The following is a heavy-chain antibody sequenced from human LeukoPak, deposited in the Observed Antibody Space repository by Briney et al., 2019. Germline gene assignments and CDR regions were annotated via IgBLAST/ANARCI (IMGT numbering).Heavy chain of an antibody. Sequence: ASVKVSCKVSGYTLTELSMHWVRQAPGKGLEWMGGFDPEDGETIYAQKFQGRVTMTEDTSTDTAYMELSSLRSEDTAVYYCATDGLGGSLLRAPEYWGQGTLVTVSS. CDR2: FDPEDGET. D-gene: IGHD3-22*01. CDR1: GYTLTELS. V-gene: IGHV1-24*01. CDR3: ATDGLGGSLLRAPEY. J-gene: IGHJ4*02.